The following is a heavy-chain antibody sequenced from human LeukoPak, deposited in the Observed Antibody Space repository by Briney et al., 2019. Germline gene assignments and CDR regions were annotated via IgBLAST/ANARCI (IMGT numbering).Heavy chain of an antibody. CDR3: ARDQSGEWELLSGWWFDP. CDR1: GGTFSSYV. V-gene: IGHV1-2*02. J-gene: IGHJ5*02. CDR2: INPNSGGT. Sequence: ASVKVSCKASGGTFSSYVINWVRQAPGQGLEWMGWINPNSGGTNYAQKFQGRVTMTRDTSISTAYMELSRLRSDDTAVYYCARDQSGEWELLSGWWFDPWGQGTLVTVSS. D-gene: IGHD1-26*01.